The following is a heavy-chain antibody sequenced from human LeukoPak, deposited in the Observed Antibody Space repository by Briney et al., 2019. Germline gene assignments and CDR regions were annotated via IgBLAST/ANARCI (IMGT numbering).Heavy chain of an antibody. CDR3: ARGPWWAAPGAFDI. Sequence: GGSLRLSCAASGFTFSSYAMHWVRQAPGKGLEWVAVISYDGSNKYYADSVKGRFTISRDNSKNTPYLQMNSLRAEDTAVYYCARGPWWAAPGAFDIWGQGTMVTVSS. CDR2: ISYDGSNK. D-gene: IGHD6-6*01. V-gene: IGHV3-30-3*01. J-gene: IGHJ3*02. CDR1: GFTFSSYA.